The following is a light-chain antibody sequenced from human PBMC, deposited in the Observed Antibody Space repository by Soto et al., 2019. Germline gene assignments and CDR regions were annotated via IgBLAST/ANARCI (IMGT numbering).Light chain of an antibody. CDR2: AAS. CDR1: QSLSSSY. Sequence: EIVLTQSPGTLSLSPGERATLSCRASQSLSSSYLAWYQQKPGEAPRLLTYAASSRATGNPDTFSGSGSATDLTLPISRLEPEDLTVYYCQQYDSAPPHTFGEGTKVEIK. V-gene: IGKV3-20*01. J-gene: IGKJ4*01. CDR3: QQYDSAPPHT.